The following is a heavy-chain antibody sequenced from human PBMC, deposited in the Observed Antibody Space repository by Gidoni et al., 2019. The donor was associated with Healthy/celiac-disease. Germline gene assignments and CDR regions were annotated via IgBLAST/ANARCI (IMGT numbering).Heavy chain of an antibody. Sequence: QLQLQESGPGLVKPSETLSLTCTVSGGSISSSSYYWGWIRQPPGKGLEWIGSIYYSGSTYYNPSLKSRVTISVDTSKNQFSLKLSSVTAADTAVYYCARDWTQMRYSSSWYWPRLKGRPKGGGMDVWGQGTTVTVSS. J-gene: IGHJ6*02. CDR1: GGSISSSSYY. V-gene: IGHV4-39*07. D-gene: IGHD6-13*01. CDR3: ARDWTQMRYSSSWYWPRLKGRPKGGGMDV. CDR2: IYYSGST.